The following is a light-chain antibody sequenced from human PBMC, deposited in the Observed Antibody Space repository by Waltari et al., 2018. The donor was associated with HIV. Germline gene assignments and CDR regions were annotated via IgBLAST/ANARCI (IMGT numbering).Light chain of an antibody. CDR3: QQYDTSLGS. J-gene: IGKJ2*03. CDR2: GAS. Sequence: EVVLTQSPGTLSLSPGERATLSCRASQSVSSSFLAWYQQKPGQAPRLLLYGASNRATGIPDRFSGSGSGTDFTLTINRLEPEDFAVYYCQQYDTSLGSFGQGTKLEIK. CDR1: QSVSSSF. V-gene: IGKV3-20*01.